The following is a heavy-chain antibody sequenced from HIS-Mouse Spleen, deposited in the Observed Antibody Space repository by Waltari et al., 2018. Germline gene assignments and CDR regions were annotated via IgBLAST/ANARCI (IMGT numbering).Heavy chain of an antibody. V-gene: IGHV4-39*07. J-gene: IGHJ5*02. Sequence: QLQLQESGPGLVKPSETLSLTCTVPGGSILSSSYYWGWIRQPPGKGLEWIGSIYYSGSTYYNPSLKSRVTISVDTSKNQFSLKLSSVTAADTAVYYCARDYGDNWFDPWGQGTLVTVSS. CDR1: GGSILSSSYY. CDR2: IYYSGST. CDR3: ARDYGDNWFDP. D-gene: IGHD4-17*01.